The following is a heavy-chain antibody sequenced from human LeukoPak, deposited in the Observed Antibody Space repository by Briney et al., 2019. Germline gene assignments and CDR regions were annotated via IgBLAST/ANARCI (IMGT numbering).Heavy chain of an antibody. CDR2: IHYSGRA. Sequence: SETLSLTCSVSGGSISGYYWTWVRQPPGKGLEWIGQIHYSGRADYKPSLKSRITMSVDTSRNQISLKLSSVTAADTAIYYCVRFGVNYDMDVWGQGTTATVFS. D-gene: IGHD3-16*01. CDR1: GGSISGYY. V-gene: IGHV4-59*01. J-gene: IGHJ6*02. CDR3: VRFGVNYDMDV.